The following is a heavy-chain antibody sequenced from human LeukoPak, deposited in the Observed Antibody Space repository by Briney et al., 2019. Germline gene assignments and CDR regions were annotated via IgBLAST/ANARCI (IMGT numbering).Heavy chain of an antibody. V-gene: IGHV3-48*01. D-gene: IGHD1-1*01. CDR1: GFPFIEYS. CDR3: ARDHNYAFDK. CDR2: IGIDSGNT. J-gene: IGHJ4*02. Sequence: PGGSLRLSCTASGFPFIEYSMNWVRQVPGKGLEWISYIGIDSGNTKYADSVRGRFTISADKAKNSLYLQMNSLRVEDTAVYYCARDHNYAFDKWGQGTLVSVAS.